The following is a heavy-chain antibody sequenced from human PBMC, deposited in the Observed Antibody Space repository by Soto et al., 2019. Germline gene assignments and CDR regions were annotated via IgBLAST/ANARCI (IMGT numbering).Heavy chain of an antibody. J-gene: IGHJ6*03. D-gene: IGHD3-3*01. CDR1: GYTFTSYA. CDR3: ARDQYDFWSGLYYYYYMDV. Sequence: ASVKVSCKASGYTFTSYAMHWVRQAPGQRLEWMGWINAGNGNTKYSQKFQGRVTITRDTSASTAYMELSSLRSEDTAVYYCARDQYDFWSGLYYYYYMDVWGKGTTVTVSS. V-gene: IGHV1-3*01. CDR2: INAGNGNT.